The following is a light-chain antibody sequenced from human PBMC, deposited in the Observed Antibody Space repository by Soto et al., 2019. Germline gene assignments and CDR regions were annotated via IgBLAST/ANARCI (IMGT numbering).Light chain of an antibody. V-gene: IGKV1-5*03. CDR1: QSISSW. Sequence: DIQMTQSPSTLSASVGDRVTITCRASQSISSWLAWYQQKPGKAPKLLIFQASSLKSGVPSRFSGSGSATEYTLTISSLQPDDFVTNYCEDYSSSSGLTFGGGTKVEIK. J-gene: IGKJ4*01. CDR2: QAS. CDR3: EDYSSSSGLT.